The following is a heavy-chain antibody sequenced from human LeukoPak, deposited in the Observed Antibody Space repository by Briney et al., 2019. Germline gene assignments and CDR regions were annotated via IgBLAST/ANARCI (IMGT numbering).Heavy chain of an antibody. V-gene: IGHV3-23*01. CDR1: GFTFRSYA. CDR2: ISASGGRT. CDR3: VEGGAPSYYDGSGDAYFDY. J-gene: IGHJ4*02. D-gene: IGHD3-22*01. Sequence: GGSLRLSCAASGFTFRSYAMSWVRQAPGKGLEWVSVISASGGRTAYTDSAKGRFTVSRDNSKNTLYLQMNSLRTEDTAVYFCVEGGAPSYYDGSGDAYFDYWGQGTLVTVSS.